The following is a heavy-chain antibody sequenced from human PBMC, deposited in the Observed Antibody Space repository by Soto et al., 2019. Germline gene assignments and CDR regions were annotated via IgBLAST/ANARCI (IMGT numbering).Heavy chain of an antibody. Sequence: EVQLLESGGDLKQPGGSLRLSCVASGLTFGSRAMTWVRQAPGEGLQWVSTITDTGGDAKYADSVRGRFVISRDNSKKTLYLQMTSLRAEDSAMYYCARGSTDSYPGSRIFDFWGRGTLVTVSS. CDR1: GLTFGSRA. CDR3: ARGSTDSYPGSRIFDF. J-gene: IGHJ4*02. CDR2: ITDTGGDA. D-gene: IGHD3-10*01. V-gene: IGHV3-23*01.